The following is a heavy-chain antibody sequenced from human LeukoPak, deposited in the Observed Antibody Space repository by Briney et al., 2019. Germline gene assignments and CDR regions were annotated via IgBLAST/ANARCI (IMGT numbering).Heavy chain of an antibody. CDR1: GGSFSGYY. CDR3: ARGLVTMVRGGAQFYTH. CDR2: INHSGST. D-gene: IGHD3-10*01. V-gene: IGHV4-34*01. J-gene: IGHJ4*02. Sequence: PSETLSLTCAVYGGSFSGYYWSWIRQPPGKGLEWIGEINHSGSTNCNPSLKSRVTISVDTSKNQFSLKLSSVTAADTAVYYCARGLVTMVRGGAQFYTHWGQGTLVTVSS.